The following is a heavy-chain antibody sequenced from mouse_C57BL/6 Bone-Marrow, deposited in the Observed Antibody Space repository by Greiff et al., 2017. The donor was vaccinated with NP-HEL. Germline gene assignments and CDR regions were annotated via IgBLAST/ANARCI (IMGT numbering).Heavy chain of an antibody. V-gene: IGHV1-74*01. Sequence: QVQLQQPGAELVKPGASVKVSCKASGYTFTSYCMHWVKQRPGQGLEWIGRIHPSDGDTNYNQKFKGKATLTVDKSSSTAYMQLSSLTSEDSAVYYCVMEGYSYWYFDVWGTGTTVTVSS. CDR2: IHPSDGDT. CDR1: GYTFTSYC. CDR3: VMEGYSYWYFDV. D-gene: IGHD2-3*01. J-gene: IGHJ1*03.